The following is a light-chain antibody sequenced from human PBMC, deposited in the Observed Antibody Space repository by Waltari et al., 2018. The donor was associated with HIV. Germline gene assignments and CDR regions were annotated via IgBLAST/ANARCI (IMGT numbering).Light chain of an antibody. V-gene: IGLV1-47*01. CDR3: STWDKTQSAQV. CDR2: SNP. CDR1: GSNLGPPS. Sequence: QPVLTQLPSVSGTPGQTVTISCSGSGSNLGPPSVSWYLVLPGTTPRLLIFSNPERPSGVPGRFSGSKSGASASLTIFGLRSEDEADYYCSTWDKTQSAQVFGGGTKLTVL. J-gene: IGLJ3*02.